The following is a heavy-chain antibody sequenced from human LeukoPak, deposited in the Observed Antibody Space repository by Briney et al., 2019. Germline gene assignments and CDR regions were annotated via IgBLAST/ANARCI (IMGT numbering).Heavy chain of an antibody. CDR2: INHSGST. CDR3: ARGVTNSKFVVVPAATSTRYYFDY. CDR1: GGSISSYY. D-gene: IGHD2-2*01. J-gene: IGHJ4*02. V-gene: IGHV4-34*01. Sequence: SETLSLTCTVSGGSISSYYWSWIRQPPGKGLEWIGEINHSGSTNYNPSLKSRVTISVDTSKNQFSLKLSSVTAADTAVYYCARGVTNSKFVVVPAATSTRYYFDYWGQGTLVTVSS.